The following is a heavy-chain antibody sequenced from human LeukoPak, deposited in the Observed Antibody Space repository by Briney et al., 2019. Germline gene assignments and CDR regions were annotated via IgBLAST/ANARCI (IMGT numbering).Heavy chain of an antibody. J-gene: IGHJ6*02. V-gene: IGHV4-59*08. CDR2: IYYSGST. Sequence: SETLSLTCTVSGGSISSYYWSWIRQPPGKGLEWIGYIYYSGSTNYSPSLKSRVTISVDTSKNQFSLRLSSVTAADTAVYYCRLVSEGYYYYGMDVWGQGTTVTVSS. D-gene: IGHD3-9*01. CDR3: RLVSEGYYYYGMDV. CDR1: GGSISSYY.